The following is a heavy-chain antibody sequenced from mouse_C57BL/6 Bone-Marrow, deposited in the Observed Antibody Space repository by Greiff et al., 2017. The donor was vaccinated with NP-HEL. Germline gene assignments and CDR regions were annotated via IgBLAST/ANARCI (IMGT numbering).Heavy chain of an antibody. CDR2: IDPSDSYT. CDR3: ARSGGSPFAY. J-gene: IGHJ3*01. Sequence: VQLQQPGAELVRPGTSVKLSCKASGYTFTSYWMHWVKQRPGQGLEWIGVIDPSDSYTNYNQKFKGKATLTVDTSSSTAYMQLSSLTSEDSAVYYCARSGGSPFAYWGQGTLVTVSA. CDR1: GYTFTSYW. D-gene: IGHD1-1*01. V-gene: IGHV1-59*01.